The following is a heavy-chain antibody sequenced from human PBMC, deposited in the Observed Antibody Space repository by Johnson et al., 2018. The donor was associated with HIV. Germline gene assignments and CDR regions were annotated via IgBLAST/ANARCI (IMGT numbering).Heavy chain of an antibody. V-gene: IGHV3-66*02. CDR2: IYSGGST. Sequence: VQLVESGGGLVQPGGSLRLSCAASGFTVSSNYMSWVRQAPGKGLEWVSVIYSGGSTYYADYVKGRFTISRDNSKNTLYLQMTSLRGEDTAVYYCARDRAVPDDGYNDYAFDIWGQGTMVTVSS. CDR3: ARDRAVPDDGYNDYAFDI. CDR1: GFTVSSNY. J-gene: IGHJ3*02. D-gene: IGHD5-24*01.